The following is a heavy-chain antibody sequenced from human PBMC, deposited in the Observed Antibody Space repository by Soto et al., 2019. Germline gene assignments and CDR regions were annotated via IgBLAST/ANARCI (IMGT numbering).Heavy chain of an antibody. V-gene: IGHV3-23*01. J-gene: IGHJ4*02. Sequence: EVQLLESGGGLVQPGGSLRLSCAASGFTFSSYAMSWVRQAPGKGLEWVSAISGSGGSTYYADSVKGGFTISRDNSKNTLYLQMNSLRAEDTAVYYCAKVAPYDFWSGYSSYYFDYWGQGTLVTVSS. CDR3: AKVAPYDFWSGYSSYYFDY. CDR1: GFTFSSYA. D-gene: IGHD3-3*01. CDR2: ISGSGGST.